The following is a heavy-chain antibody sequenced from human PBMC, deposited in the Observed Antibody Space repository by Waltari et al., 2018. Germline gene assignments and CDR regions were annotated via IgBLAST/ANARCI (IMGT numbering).Heavy chain of an antibody. CDR2: IYYSGST. D-gene: IGHD1-20*01. V-gene: IGHV4-31*03. Sequence: QVQLQESGPGLVKPSQTLSLTCTVSGGSISRGGYYWSWIRQHPGKGLEWIGYIYYSGSTYYNPSLKSRVTISVDTSKNQFSLKLSSVTAADTAVYYCARGPGITGTTLFVYWGQGTLVTVSS. CDR3: ARGPGITGTTLFVY. J-gene: IGHJ4*02. CDR1: GGSISRGGYY.